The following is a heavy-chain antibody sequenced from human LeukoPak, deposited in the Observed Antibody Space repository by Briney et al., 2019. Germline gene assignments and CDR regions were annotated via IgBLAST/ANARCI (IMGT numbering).Heavy chain of an antibody. D-gene: IGHD6-13*01. J-gene: IGHJ3*02. V-gene: IGHV3-30*04. CDR2: ISYDGSNK. CDR1: GFTFSSYA. CDR3: ARAAAGTNVDAFDI. Sequence: GGALRLSCAASGFTFSSYAMHWVRQAPGKGLEWVAVISYDGSNKYYADSVKGRFTISRDNSKNTLHLQMNSLRAEDTAVYYCARAAAGTNVDAFDIWGQGTMVTVSS.